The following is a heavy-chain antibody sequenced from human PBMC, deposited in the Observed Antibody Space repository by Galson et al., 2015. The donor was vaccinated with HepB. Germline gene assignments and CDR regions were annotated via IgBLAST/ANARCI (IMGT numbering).Heavy chain of an antibody. J-gene: IGHJ4*02. CDR2: IKQDGSEK. D-gene: IGHD1-26*01. V-gene: IGHV3-7*03. CDR1: GFTFSSYW. CDR3: ARDPWGGAVDY. Sequence: SLRLSCAASGFTFSSYWMSWVRQAPGKGLEWVANIKQDGSEKYYVDSVKGRFTISRDNAKNSLYLQMNSLGAEDTAVYYCARDPWGGAVDYWGQGTLATVSS.